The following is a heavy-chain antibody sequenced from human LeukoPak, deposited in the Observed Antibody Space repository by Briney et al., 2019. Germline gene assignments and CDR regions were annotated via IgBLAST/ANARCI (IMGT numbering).Heavy chain of an antibody. Sequence: GESLRLSCVASGFTVSSNYMNWVRQAPGKGLEWLSVIYSGGSTYYADSVKGRFTIPRDTSKNTVYPQMNSLRDEDTAVYYCARAPGSGIWGQGTMVTVSS. D-gene: IGHD1-26*01. CDR1: GFTVSSNY. CDR2: IYSGGST. V-gene: IGHV3-66*02. J-gene: IGHJ3*02. CDR3: ARAPGSGI.